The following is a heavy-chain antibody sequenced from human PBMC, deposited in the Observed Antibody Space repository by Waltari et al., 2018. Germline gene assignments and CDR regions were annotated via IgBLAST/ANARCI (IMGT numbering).Heavy chain of an antibody. V-gene: IGHV3-7*01. J-gene: IGHJ4*02. CDR1: GFTFSSYW. CDR3: ARDQRSRIAVADFDY. Sequence: EVQLVESGGGLVQPGGSLRLSCAASGFTFSSYWMGWVRQAPGKGLEWVANIKQDGSEKYYVDSVKGRFTISRDNAKNSLYLQMNSLRAEDTAVYYCARDQRSRIAVADFDYWGQGTLVTVSS. CDR2: IKQDGSEK. D-gene: IGHD6-19*01.